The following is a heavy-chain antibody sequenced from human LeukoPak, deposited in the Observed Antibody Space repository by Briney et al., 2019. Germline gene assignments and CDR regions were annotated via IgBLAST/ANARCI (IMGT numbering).Heavy chain of an antibody. CDR3: ARHEYSGSYYGLSWFDP. V-gene: IGHV4-39*01. CDR2: IYYSGST. CDR1: GGSISSSGYY. J-gene: IGHJ6*04. D-gene: IGHD1-26*01. Sequence: PSETLSLTCTVSGGSISSSGYYWGWIRQPPGKGLEWIASIYYSGSTYYNPSLKSRVTISVDTSKNQLSLKLSSLTAANTAVYYCARHEYSGSYYGLSWFDPWGKGTTVTVSS.